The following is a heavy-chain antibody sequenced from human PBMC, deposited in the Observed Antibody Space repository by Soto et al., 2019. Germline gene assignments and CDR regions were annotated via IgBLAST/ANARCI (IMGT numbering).Heavy chain of an antibody. CDR2: IYWDDDK. D-gene: IGHD3-10*01. Sequence: SGPTLVNPTQTLTLTCTFSGFSLSTSGVGVGWIRQPPGKALEWLALIYWDDDKRYSPSLKSRLTITKDTSKNQVVLTMTNMDPVDTPTFYCAHSLRLWFGELCWFDPWGQGTLVTVSS. J-gene: IGHJ5*02. CDR1: GFSLSTSGVG. V-gene: IGHV2-5*02. CDR3: AHSLRLWFGELCWFDP.